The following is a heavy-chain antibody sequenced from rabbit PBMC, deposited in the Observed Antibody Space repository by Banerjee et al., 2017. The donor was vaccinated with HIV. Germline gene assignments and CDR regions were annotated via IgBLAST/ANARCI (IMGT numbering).Heavy chain of an antibody. CDR2: INAGSSGIT. Sequence: QSLEESGGGLVQPGASLTLTCTASGFSFSSTYYMCWVRQAPGKGLEWIGCINAGSSGITYYANWVNGRFTISSDNAQNTVDLQMNSLTAADTATYFCARDAYASSTGYYGGYFNLWGQGTLVTVS. CDR1: GFSFSSTYY. D-gene: IGHD1-1*01. J-gene: IGHJ4*01. CDR3: ARDAYASSTGYYGGYFNL. V-gene: IGHV1S40*01.